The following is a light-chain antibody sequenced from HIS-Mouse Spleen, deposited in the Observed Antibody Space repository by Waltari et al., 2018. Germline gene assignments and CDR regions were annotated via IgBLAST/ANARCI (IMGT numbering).Light chain of an antibody. J-gene: IGLJ3*02. CDR1: NIGSKS. Sequence: SYVLTQPPSVSVAPGQTARITCGGNNIGSKSVHWYQQKPGQAPVLVVYDDSDRPSWVPERVSGSNPGNTATLTISWVEACDEADYYCQVWDSSSDHRVFGGGTKLTVL. CDR2: DDS. CDR3: QVWDSSSDHRV. V-gene: IGLV3-21*02.